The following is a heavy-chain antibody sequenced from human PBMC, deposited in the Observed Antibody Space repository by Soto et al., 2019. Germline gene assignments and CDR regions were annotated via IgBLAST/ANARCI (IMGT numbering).Heavy chain of an antibody. CDR2: IYHTGST. J-gene: IGHJ6*02. Sequence: SETLSLTCSVSGGSISNVGHYWTWIRQPPGKGLEWIGSIYHTGSTYYSKSLRSRLTMSVDTSKNQFSLKLSSVTAADTAVYYCARQRPTDGRWEFANYYGMDVWGQGTPVTVSS. V-gene: IGHV4-31*03. D-gene: IGHD1-26*01. CDR1: GGSISNVGHY. CDR3: ARQRPTDGRWEFANYYGMDV.